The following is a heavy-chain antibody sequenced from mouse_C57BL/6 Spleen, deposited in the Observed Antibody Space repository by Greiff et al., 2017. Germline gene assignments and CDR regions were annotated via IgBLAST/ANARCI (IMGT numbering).Heavy chain of an antibody. D-gene: IGHD2-5*01. Sequence: VQLQQSGAELVKPGASVKISCKASGYAFSSYWMNWVKQRPGKGLEWIGQIYPGDGDTNYNGKFKGKATLTADKSSSTAYMQLSSLTSEDSAVYFCARGSNPYAMDYWGQGTSVTVSS. J-gene: IGHJ4*01. CDR3: ARGSNPYAMDY. CDR1: GYAFSSYW. V-gene: IGHV1-80*01. CDR2: IYPGDGDT.